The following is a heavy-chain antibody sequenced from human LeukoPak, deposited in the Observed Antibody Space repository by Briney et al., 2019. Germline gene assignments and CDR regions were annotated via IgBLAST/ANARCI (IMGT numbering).Heavy chain of an antibody. CDR2: IYYSGST. CDR3: ARDGEQQLLTRDYYYYMDV. D-gene: IGHD6-13*01. J-gene: IGHJ6*03. Sequence: SETLSLTCAVYGGSFSDYYWSWIRQPPGKGLEWIGYIYYSGSTNYNPSLKSRVTISVDTSKNQFSLKLSSVTAADTAVYYCARDGEQQLLTRDYYYYMDVWGKGTTVAVSS. CDR1: GGSFSDYY. V-gene: IGHV4-59*01.